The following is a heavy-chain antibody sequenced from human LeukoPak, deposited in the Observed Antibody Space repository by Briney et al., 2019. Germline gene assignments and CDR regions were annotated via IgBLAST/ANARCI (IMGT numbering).Heavy chain of an antibody. J-gene: IGHJ6*02. V-gene: IGHV4-34*01. CDR2: INHSGST. D-gene: IGHD6-13*01. Sequence: PSETLSLTCAVYGGSFSGYYWSWIRQPPGKGLEWIGVINHSGSTNYNPSLKSRVTISVDTSKNQFSLKLSSVTAADTAVYYCARGRQQLTRYYYYYYGMDVWGQGTTVTVSS. CDR3: ARGRQQLTRYYYYYYGMDV. CDR1: GGSFSGYY.